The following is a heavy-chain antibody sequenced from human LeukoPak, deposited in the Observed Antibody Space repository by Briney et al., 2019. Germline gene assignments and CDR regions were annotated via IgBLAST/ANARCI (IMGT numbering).Heavy chain of an antibody. J-gene: IGHJ4*02. Sequence: GGSLRLSCAASGFTFSDYYMSWIHQAPGKGLEWVSYISSSGSTIYYADSVKGRFTISRDNAKNSLYLQMNSLRAEDTAVYYCAKVSGYDILTGYNDYWGQGTLVTVSS. CDR2: ISSSGSTI. V-gene: IGHV3-11*01. D-gene: IGHD3-9*01. CDR3: AKVSGYDILTGYNDY. CDR1: GFTFSDYY.